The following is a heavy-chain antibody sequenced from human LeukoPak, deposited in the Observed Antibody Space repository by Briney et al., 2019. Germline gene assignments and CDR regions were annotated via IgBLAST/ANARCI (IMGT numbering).Heavy chain of an antibody. V-gene: IGHV4-59*12. Sequence: SETLSLTCTVSGGSISNYYWNWIRQPPGKGLEWIGYIYYTGNTNYNPSLKSRVTISVDTFKNQFSLKLNSVTTADTAIYYCARDRRRGTGNYYFDYWGQGTLVTVSS. CDR1: GGSISNYY. CDR2: IYYTGNT. D-gene: IGHD1-1*01. CDR3: ARDRRRGTGNYYFDY. J-gene: IGHJ4*02.